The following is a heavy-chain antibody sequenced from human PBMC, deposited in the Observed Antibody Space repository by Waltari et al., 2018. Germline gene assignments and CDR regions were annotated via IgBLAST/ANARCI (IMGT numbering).Heavy chain of an antibody. Sequence: QVQLQESGPGLVKPSETLSLTCTVSGGSISSYYWSWIRQPPGKGLEWIGYIYYSGSTNYNPSLKSRVTISVDTSKNQFSLKLSSVTAADTAVYYCARISSWNYGGPLLDYWGQGTLVTVSS. CDR1: GGSISSYY. V-gene: IGHV4-59*01. CDR3: ARISSWNYGGPLLDY. D-gene: IGHD1-7*01. CDR2: IYYSGST. J-gene: IGHJ4*02.